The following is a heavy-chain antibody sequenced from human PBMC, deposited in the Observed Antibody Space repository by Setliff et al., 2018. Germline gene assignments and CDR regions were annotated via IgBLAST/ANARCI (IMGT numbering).Heavy chain of an antibody. CDR2: IKQDGSTK. CDR3: VRDDADNYDAFDN. V-gene: IGHV3-7*01. D-gene: IGHD3-22*01. J-gene: IGHJ3*02. Sequence: ETLSLTCAVYGGSFSGYSMSWVRQAPGKGLEWVADIKQDGSTKYYLDSVKGRFTISRDNAKRSLYLQMNGLRADDTGVYYCVRDDADNYDAFDNWGQGTLVTVSS. CDR1: GGSFSGYS.